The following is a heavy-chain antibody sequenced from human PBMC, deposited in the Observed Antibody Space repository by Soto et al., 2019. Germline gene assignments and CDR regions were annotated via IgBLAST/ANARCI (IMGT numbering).Heavy chain of an antibody. V-gene: IGHV4-39*01. J-gene: IGHJ4*02. D-gene: IGHD3-10*01. CDR2: IYYSGST. Sequence: SETLSLTCTVSGGSISSSSYYWGWIRQPPGKGLEWIGSIYYSGSTYYNPSLKSRVTISVDTSKNQFSLKLRSVTAADTAVYYCARRSPTGDAHFDYWGQGTLVTVSS. CDR3: ARRSPTGDAHFDY. CDR1: GGSISSSSYY.